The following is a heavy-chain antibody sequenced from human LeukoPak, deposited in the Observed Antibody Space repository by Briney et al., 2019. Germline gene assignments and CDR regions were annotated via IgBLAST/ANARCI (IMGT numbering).Heavy chain of an antibody. CDR3: ARQGLGVYFDY. Sequence: GGSLRLSCAASGFTVSSNYMSWVRQAPGKGLEWVSVIYSGGSTYYADSVKGRFTISRDNSKNTLYLQMNGLRAEDTAVYYCARQGLGVYFDYWGQGTLVTVSS. V-gene: IGHV3-66*04. D-gene: IGHD3-10*01. CDR1: GFTVSSNY. J-gene: IGHJ4*02. CDR2: IYSGGST.